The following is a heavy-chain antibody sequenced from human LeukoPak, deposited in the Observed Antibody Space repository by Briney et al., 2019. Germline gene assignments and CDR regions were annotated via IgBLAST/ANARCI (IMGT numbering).Heavy chain of an antibody. CDR3: TNDKTTHMDV. J-gene: IGHJ6*02. CDR2: INRDSSYT. Sequence: GSLRVACVDPGVTFCMYWMHWVRQVPGKGLVWISRINRDSSYTTYAVSVKGRFTVYRDNAKNTLYLQMNSLRVEDTAVYFCTNDKTTHMDVWGLGTTVTVSS. CDR1: GVTFCMYW. V-gene: IGHV3-74*03. D-gene: IGHD1-1*01.